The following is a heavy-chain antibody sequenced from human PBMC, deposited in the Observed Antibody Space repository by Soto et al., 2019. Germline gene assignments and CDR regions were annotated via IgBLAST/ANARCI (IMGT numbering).Heavy chain of an antibody. CDR2: IYYSAYT. CDR3: ASQTAIYCSGGYCAGGEADY. D-gene: IGHD2-15*01. V-gene: IGHV4-59*08. CDR1: GDSINGYY. J-gene: IGHJ4*02. Sequence: QVQLQESGPGLVKPSETLSLTCTVCGDSINGYYWNWIRQPPGKGLEWIGYIYYSAYTNYNPSLKSRVTISADTSRKQFSLNLSSVTAADTAVYYCASQTAIYCSGGYCAGGEADYWGQGTLVTVSS.